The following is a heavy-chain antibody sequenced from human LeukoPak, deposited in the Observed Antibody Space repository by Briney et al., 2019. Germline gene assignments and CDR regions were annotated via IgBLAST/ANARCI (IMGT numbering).Heavy chain of an antibody. V-gene: IGHV5-10-1*01. CDR1: GYSFTSYW. J-gene: IGHJ4*02. Sequence: GESLKISCKGSGYSFTSYWISWVRQMPGKGLEWMGRIDPSDSYTNYSPSFQGHVTISADKSISTAYLQWSSLKASDTAMYYCARHPTCYDILTDWGQGTLVTVSS. D-gene: IGHD3-9*01. CDR3: ARHPTCYDILTD. CDR2: IDPSDSYT.